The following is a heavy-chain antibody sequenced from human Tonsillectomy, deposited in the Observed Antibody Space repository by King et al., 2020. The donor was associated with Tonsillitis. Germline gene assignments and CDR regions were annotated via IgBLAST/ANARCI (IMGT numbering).Heavy chain of an antibody. J-gene: IGHJ4*02. CDR1: GGSISTYY. CDR3: ARVAGTYGGFGQLYFDY. CDR2: IYYSEST. Sequence: QLQESGPGLVKPSETLSLTCTVSGGSISTYYWSWIRQTPGKGLEWIGYIYYSESTNYNPSLKSRVTISLYTSKNQFSLKRSSVTAADTAVYYCARVAGTYGGFGQLYFDYWGQGTLVTVSS. V-gene: IGHV4-59*01. D-gene: IGHD2-8*01.